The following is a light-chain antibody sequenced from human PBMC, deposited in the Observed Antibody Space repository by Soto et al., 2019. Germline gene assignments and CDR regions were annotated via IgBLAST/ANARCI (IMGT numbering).Light chain of an antibody. V-gene: IGKV4-1*01. CDR1: QSVLHSPTNNNY. J-gene: IGKJ1*01. CDR2: WAS. Sequence: DIVMTQSPDSLAVSLGERATINCKSSQSVLHSPTNNNYLAWYQKKPGQPPNLLIYWASTRESGVPDRFSGSGSGTDLTLTINSLQAEDAAVYYCHQYYSIPRTFGQGTKVEIK. CDR3: HQYYSIPRT.